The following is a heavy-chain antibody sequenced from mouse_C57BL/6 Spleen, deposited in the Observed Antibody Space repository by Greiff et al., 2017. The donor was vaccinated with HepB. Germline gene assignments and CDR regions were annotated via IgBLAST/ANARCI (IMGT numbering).Heavy chain of an antibody. CDR3: ARVIYYDYLFDY. J-gene: IGHJ2*01. D-gene: IGHD2-4*01. V-gene: IGHV5-4*03. CDR2: ISDGGSYT. CDR1: GFTFSSYA. Sequence: DVKLVESGGGLVKPGGSLKLSCAASGFTFSSYAMSWVRQTPEKRLEWVATISDGGSYTYYPDNVKGRFTISRDNAKNNLYLQMSHLKSEDTAMYYCARVIYYDYLFDYWGQGTTLTVSS.